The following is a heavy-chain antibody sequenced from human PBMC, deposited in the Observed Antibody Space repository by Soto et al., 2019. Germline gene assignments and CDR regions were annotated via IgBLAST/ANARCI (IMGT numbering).Heavy chain of an antibody. V-gene: IGHV3-33*01. J-gene: IGHJ4*02. D-gene: IGHD3-22*01. CDR1: GFTFSSYG. CDR3: ARDLSEGETYYYDSSGYYPMGY. Sequence: QVQLVESGGGVVQPGRSLRLSCAASGFTFSSYGMHWVRQAPGKGLEWVAVIWYDGSNKYYADSVKGRFTISRDNSKNTLYLQMNSLRAEDTAVYYCARDLSEGETYYYDSSGYYPMGYWGQGTLVTVFS. CDR2: IWYDGSNK.